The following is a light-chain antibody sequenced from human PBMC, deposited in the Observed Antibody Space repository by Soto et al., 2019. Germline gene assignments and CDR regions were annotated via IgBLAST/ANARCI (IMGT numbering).Light chain of an antibody. CDR1: QSVSSN. Sequence: EIAMTQSPATLSMSPGERATISCRASQSVSSNLAWYQQKPGQAPRLLIYGASTRATGIPARFSGSGSGTEFTLTISSLQSEDFAVYYCQQYNNWPRTFGQGTKVDIK. J-gene: IGKJ1*01. CDR3: QQYNNWPRT. V-gene: IGKV3-15*01. CDR2: GAS.